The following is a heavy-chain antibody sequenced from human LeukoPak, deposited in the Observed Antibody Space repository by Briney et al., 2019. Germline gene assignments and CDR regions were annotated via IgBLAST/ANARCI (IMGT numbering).Heavy chain of an antibody. V-gene: IGHV1-2*02. Sequence: ASVKVSCKASGCTFTGYYMHWVRQAPGQGLEWLGWLNPNTGGTNYAQKFQGRVTMTRDTSITTAYMDLSSLGSDDTAIYYCARQYGDDRYNWFDPWGQGTLVTVSS. CDR2: LNPNTGGT. CDR3: ARQYGDDRYNWFDP. J-gene: IGHJ5*02. CDR1: GCTFTGYY. D-gene: IGHD4-17*01.